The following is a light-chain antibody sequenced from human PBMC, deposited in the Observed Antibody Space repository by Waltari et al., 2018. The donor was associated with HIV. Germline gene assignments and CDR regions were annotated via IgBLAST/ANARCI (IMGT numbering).Light chain of an antibody. Sequence: QSALTQPASVSGSPGQSITISCTGTSSDVGGYNFVSWYQQYPGKAPKLMIYEVSNRPSGVSDRFSGCKSANTASLTISGLRAEDVAEYYCISYTTSSTPYVLGTGTTVTV. J-gene: IGLJ1*01. CDR3: ISYTTSSTPYV. CDR2: EVS. CDR1: SSDVGGYNF. V-gene: IGLV2-14*01.